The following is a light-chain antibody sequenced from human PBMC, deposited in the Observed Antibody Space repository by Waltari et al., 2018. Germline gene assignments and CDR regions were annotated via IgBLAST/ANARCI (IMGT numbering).Light chain of an antibody. CDR3: QQSFSAPYT. J-gene: IGKJ2*01. CDR2: DAS. V-gene: IGKV1-12*01. Sequence: DIQMTQSPSSVSASVGDRVTLTCRASQDISSRLAWYQQKPGKAPKLLIFDASSLHSGVPSRFSGRGSGTDFTLTIRSLQPEDFATYYCQQSFSAPYTFGQGTKLEMK. CDR1: QDISSR.